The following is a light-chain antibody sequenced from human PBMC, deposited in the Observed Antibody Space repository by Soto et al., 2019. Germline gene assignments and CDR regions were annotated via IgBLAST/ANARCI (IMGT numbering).Light chain of an antibody. V-gene: IGKV1-39*01. Sequence: DIQMTQSPSSLSASVGDRVTITCRASQSISSYLNWNQQKPGKAPKLLIYAASSLQSGVPSRFSGSGSGTDFTLTVSSLQPEDFATYYCLQDYIYPWTFGQGTKVDIK. J-gene: IGKJ1*01. CDR3: LQDYIYPWT. CDR2: AAS. CDR1: QSISSY.